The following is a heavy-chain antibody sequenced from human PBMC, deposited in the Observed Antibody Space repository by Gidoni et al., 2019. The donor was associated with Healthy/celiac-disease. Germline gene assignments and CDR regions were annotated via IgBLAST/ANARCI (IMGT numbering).Heavy chain of an antibody. J-gene: IGHJ3*02. CDR2: INPNSGGT. Sequence: QVQLVQSGAAVKKPGASVKVSCKASGYTFSGYYMHWVRQAPEQALEWMGWINPNSGGTNYAQKFQGSVTMTRDTSSSTAYMQLRRLRADDTAVYYCARVALRFFDIWGQGTMVTVSS. CDR1: GYTFSGYY. V-gene: IGHV1-2*02. CDR3: ARVALRFFDI. D-gene: IGHD4-17*01.